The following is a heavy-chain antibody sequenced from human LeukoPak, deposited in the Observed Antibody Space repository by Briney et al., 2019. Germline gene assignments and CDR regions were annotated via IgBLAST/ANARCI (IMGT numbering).Heavy chain of an antibody. Sequence: PSETLSLTCTVSGGPISSYYWSWIRQPPGKGLEWIGYIYYSGSTNYNPSLKSRVTMSVDTSKNQFSLKLSSVTAADTAVYYCARHPARYSYGSNFDYWGQGTLVTVSS. V-gene: IGHV4-59*08. CDR3: ARHPARYSYGSNFDY. J-gene: IGHJ4*02. D-gene: IGHD5-18*01. CDR2: IYYSGST. CDR1: GGPISSYY.